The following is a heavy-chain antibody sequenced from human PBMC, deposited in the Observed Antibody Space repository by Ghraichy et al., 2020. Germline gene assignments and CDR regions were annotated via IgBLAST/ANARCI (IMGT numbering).Heavy chain of an antibody. CDR2: ISGSGGST. CDR3: AKDCSSTSCYNRGFDP. J-gene: IGHJ5*02. CDR1: GFTFSSYA. D-gene: IGHD2-2*01. Sequence: LSLTCAASGFTFSSYAMSWVRQAPGKGLEWVSAISGSGGSTYYADSVKGRFTISRDNSKNTLYLQMNSLRAEDTAVYYCAKDCSSTSCYNRGFDPWGQGTLVTVSS. V-gene: IGHV3-23*01.